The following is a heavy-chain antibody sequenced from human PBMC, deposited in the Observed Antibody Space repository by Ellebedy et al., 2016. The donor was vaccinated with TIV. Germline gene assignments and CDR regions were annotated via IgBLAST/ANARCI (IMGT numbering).Heavy chain of an antibody. CDR3: ARDRVGWGALDI. Sequence: PGGSLRLSCAASGFIFRDYYMSWIRQAPGQGLEWVSFISSSSIYTNHADSVTGRFTISRDNAKSSLYLEMTSLRVEDTAVYYCARDRVGWGALDIWGRGTMVSVSS. J-gene: IGHJ3*02. V-gene: IGHV3-11*06. CDR1: GFIFRDYY. CDR2: ISSSSIYT. D-gene: IGHD6-19*01.